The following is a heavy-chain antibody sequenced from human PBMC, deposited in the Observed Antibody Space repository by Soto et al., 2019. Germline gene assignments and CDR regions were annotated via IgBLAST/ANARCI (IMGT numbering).Heavy chain of an antibody. Sequence: GSGPTLVNPTQTLTLTCTFSGFSLSTSGVGVGWIRQPPGKALEWLALIYWDDDKRYSPSLKSRLTITKDTSKNQVVLTMTNMDPVDTATYYCARSYYDFWSGYLGVLNWFDPWGQGTLVTVSS. CDR2: IYWDDDK. CDR3: ARSYYDFWSGYLGVLNWFDP. CDR1: GFSLSTSGVG. J-gene: IGHJ5*02. D-gene: IGHD3-3*01. V-gene: IGHV2-5*02.